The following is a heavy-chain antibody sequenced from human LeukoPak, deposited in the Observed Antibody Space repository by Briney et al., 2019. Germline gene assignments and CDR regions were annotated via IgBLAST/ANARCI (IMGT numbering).Heavy chain of an antibody. V-gene: IGHV3-53*01. CDR3: ARQAVAGHLDY. J-gene: IGHJ4*02. D-gene: IGHD6-19*01. Sequence: GGSLRLSCAASGFTVSSNYMSWVRQAPGKGLEGVSVIYGGASTYYADSVKGRFTISRDNSKNTLYLQMNSLRAEDTAVYYCARQAVAGHLDYWGQGTLVTVSS. CDR2: IYGGAST. CDR1: GFTVSSNY.